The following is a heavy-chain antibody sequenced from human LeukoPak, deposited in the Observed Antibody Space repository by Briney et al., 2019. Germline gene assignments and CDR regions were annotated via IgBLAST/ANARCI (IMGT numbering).Heavy chain of an antibody. CDR2: ISGSGGST. J-gene: IGHJ3*02. Sequence: GGSLRLSCAASGFTFSSYAMSWVRQAPGKWLGWASAISGSGGSTYYADSVKSRFTIARDNSKNTLYLQMNSMRAEDTAVYYCAKVPVFSLTISEVVTDDAFDIWGQGTIVTVSS. D-gene: IGHD3-3*01. CDR1: GFTFSSYA. CDR3: AKVPVFSLTISEVVTDDAFDI. V-gene: IGHV3-23*01.